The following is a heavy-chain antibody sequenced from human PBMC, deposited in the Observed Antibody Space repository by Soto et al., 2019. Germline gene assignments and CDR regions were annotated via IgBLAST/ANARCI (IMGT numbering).Heavy chain of an antibody. CDR2: ISYDGSNK. J-gene: IGHJ4*02. CDR3: VAGQYFFDY. V-gene: IGHV3-30*03. D-gene: IGHD6-19*01. Sequence: GGSLRLSCAASGFSFSSYGMQWVRQAPGKGLEWVAVISYDGSNKYYADSVKDRFTISRDNSKKTLYLQMNSLRADDTAVYDCVAGQYFFDYCGQGTLVTVSS. CDR1: GFSFSSYG.